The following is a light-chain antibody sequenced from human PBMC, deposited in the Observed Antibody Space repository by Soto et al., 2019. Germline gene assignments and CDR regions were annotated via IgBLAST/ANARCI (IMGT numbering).Light chain of an antibody. V-gene: IGLV4-60*03. CDR2: LEGSGSY. Sequence: QAVLTQSSSASASLGSSVKLTCTLSSGHSSYIIAWHQQQPGKAPRYLMKLEGSGSYNKGSGVPDRFSGSISGADRYLTISNLRSEDEADYYCETWDSDTKVFGGGTKLTVL. CDR1: SGHSSYI. CDR3: ETWDSDTKV. J-gene: IGLJ2*01.